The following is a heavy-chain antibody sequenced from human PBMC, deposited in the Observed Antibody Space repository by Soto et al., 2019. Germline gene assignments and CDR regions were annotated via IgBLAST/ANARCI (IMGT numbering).Heavy chain of an antibody. CDR1: GISLSNARVG. Sequence: QVTLKQSGPVLVKPTETLTLTCTVSGISLSNARVGVSWIRQPPGKASEWLAHILSNDEKSYNTSLKTRLTIFKDTSKSLVVLTMANMDPVDTGTYYCARLIRRGALLSVPSEMDYWGQGALVTVSS. CDR3: ARLIRRGALLSVPSEMDY. CDR2: ILSNDEK. V-gene: IGHV2-26*01. J-gene: IGHJ4*02. D-gene: IGHD3-10*01.